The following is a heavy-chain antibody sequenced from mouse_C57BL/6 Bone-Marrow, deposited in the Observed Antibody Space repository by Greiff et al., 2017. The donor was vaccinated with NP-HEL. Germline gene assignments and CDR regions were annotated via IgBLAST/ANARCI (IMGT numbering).Heavy chain of an antibody. V-gene: IGHV1-81*01. D-gene: IGHD1-1*01. J-gene: IGHJ1*03. CDR1: GYTFTSYG. CDR3: ARSYYGSSCV. Sequence: VKLLESGAELARPGASVKLSCKASGYTFTSYGISWVKQRTGQGLEWIGEIYPRSGNTYYNEKFKGKATLTADKSSSTAYMELRSLTSEDSAVYFCARSYYGSSCVWGTGTTVTVSS. CDR2: IYPRSGNT.